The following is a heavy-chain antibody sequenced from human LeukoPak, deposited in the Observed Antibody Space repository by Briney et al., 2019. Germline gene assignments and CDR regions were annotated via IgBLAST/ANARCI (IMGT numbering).Heavy chain of an antibody. D-gene: IGHD3-10*01. CDR3: ASGYYYGSGIRGRDAFDI. CDR2: IDPSDSYT. CDR1: GYGFTSYW. J-gene: IGHJ3*02. Sequence: GESLKISFKGSGYGFTSYWISWVRQMPGKGLGWRGRIDPSDSYTNYSPSFQGHVTISADKSISTASLQWSSLKASDTAMYYCASGYYYGSGIRGRDAFDIWGQGTMVTVSS. V-gene: IGHV5-10-1*01.